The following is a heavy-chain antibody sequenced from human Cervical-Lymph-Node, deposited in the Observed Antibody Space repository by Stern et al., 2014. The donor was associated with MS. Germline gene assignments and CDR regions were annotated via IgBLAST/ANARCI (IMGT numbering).Heavy chain of an antibody. CDR1: GGSMTSYY. V-gene: IGHV4-59*01. D-gene: IGHD3-10*01. CDR3: ARSPQDVGAYYYGMDV. Sequence: QLQLQESGPGLVKPSEALSLTCTISGGSMTSYYWTWVRQPPGKGLEWIGHIFYDGSTHYDPSLQSRVTLSRDTSKNQFSVKLRSVTAADTAVYYCARSPQDVGAYYYGMDVWGQGTTVTVSS. CDR2: IFYDGST. J-gene: IGHJ6*02.